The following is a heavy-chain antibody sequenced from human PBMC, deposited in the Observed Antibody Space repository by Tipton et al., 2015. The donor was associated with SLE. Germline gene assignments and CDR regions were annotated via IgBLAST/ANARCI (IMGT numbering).Heavy chain of an antibody. CDR1: GGSVSSGSYY. D-gene: IGHD3-22*01. CDR2: IYYSGST. Sequence: TLSLTCTVSGGSVSSGSYYWAWIRQPPGKGPEWIGTIYYSGSTYYYPSLKSRITISVDTSKNQFSLEVRSVTAADTAVYFCARIWDYYDSSGFAFDIWGQGTMVTVSS. J-gene: IGHJ3*02. CDR3: ARIWDYYDSSGFAFDI. V-gene: IGHV4-39*07.